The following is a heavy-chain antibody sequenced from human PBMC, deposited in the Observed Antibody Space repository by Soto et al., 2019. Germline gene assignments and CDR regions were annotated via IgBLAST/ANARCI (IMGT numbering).Heavy chain of an antibody. J-gene: IGHJ6*02. D-gene: IGHD3-10*01. CDR2: ISTYTGDT. Sequence: QVQMVQSGAEVKKPGASVKVSCKASGYTFARYGISWVRQAPGQGLEWLGWISTYTGDTDYAQKFQGRLTMTTETSPATAYMERRSLRAGDTAVYYCARDYYGAGAPDHYGMDVWGQGTTVTVSS. V-gene: IGHV1-18*01. CDR1: GYTFARYG. CDR3: ARDYYGAGAPDHYGMDV.